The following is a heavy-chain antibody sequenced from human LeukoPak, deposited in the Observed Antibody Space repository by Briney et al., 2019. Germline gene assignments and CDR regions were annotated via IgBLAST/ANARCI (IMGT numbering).Heavy chain of an antibody. D-gene: IGHD6-6*01. Sequence: ASEKVSCKASGYTFTGYYMHWVRQAPGQGLEWMGRINPNSGGTNYAQKFQGRVTMTRDTSISTAYMELSRLRSDDTAVYYCARAIAARVGIDYWGQGTLVTVSS. CDR3: ARAIAARVGIDY. CDR2: INPNSGGT. V-gene: IGHV1-2*06. CDR1: GYTFTGYY. J-gene: IGHJ4*02.